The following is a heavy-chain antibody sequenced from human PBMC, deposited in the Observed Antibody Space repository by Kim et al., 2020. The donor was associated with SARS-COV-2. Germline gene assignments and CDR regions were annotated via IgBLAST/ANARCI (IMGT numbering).Heavy chain of an antibody. J-gene: IGHJ6*02. CDR1: GYTFTSYG. CDR2: ISAYNGNT. D-gene: IGHD5-12*01. CDR3: ARVLRWDVAPRGYYYYYGMDV. V-gene: IGHV1-18*01. Sequence: ASVKVSCKASGYTFTSYGISWVRQAPGQGLEWMGWISAYNGNTNYAQKLQGRVTMTTDTSTSTAYMELRSLRSDDTAVYYCARVLRWDVAPRGYYYYYGMDVWGQGTTVTVSS.